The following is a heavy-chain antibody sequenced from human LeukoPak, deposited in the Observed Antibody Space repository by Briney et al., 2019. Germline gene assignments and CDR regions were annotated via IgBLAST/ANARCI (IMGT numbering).Heavy chain of an antibody. J-gene: IGHJ4*02. CDR2: IYYSGST. CDR3: RYYDSSGYYLDYFDY. CDR1: GGSFSGYY. D-gene: IGHD3-22*01. V-gene: IGHV4-34*01. Sequence: ASETLSLTCAVYGGSFSGYYWSWIRQPPGKGLEWIGSIYYSGSTYYNPSLKSRVTISVDTSKNQFSLKLSSVTAADTAVYYCRYYDSSGYYLDYFDYWGQGTLVTVSS.